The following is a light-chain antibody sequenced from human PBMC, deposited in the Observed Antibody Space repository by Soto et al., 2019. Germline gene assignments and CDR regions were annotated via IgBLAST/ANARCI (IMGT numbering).Light chain of an antibody. J-gene: IGKJ2*01. V-gene: IGKV1-39*01. CDR1: QNIVKY. Sequence: DTQMTQSPSSLSASVGDRVTITCRASQNIVKYLNWYQQTPGQAPKLLIYGASRLESGVPSRFSGLGSGTFFTLTISSLQPEDFAIYYCQQSYSNLYTFGQGTRLEI. CDR3: QQSYSNLYT. CDR2: GAS.